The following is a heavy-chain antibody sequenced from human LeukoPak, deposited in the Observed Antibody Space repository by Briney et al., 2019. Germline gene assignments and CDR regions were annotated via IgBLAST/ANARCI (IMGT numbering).Heavy chain of an antibody. D-gene: IGHD3-10*01. CDR2: INHSGST. Sequence: SETLSLTCAVYGGSFSGYYWSWIRQPPGKGLEWIGEINHSGSTYYNPSLKSRVTISVDTSKNQNSLKLSSVTAADTAVYYCAREMVRGVIDSWGQGTLVTVSS. CDR1: GGSFSGYY. CDR3: AREMVRGVIDS. J-gene: IGHJ4*02. V-gene: IGHV4-34*01.